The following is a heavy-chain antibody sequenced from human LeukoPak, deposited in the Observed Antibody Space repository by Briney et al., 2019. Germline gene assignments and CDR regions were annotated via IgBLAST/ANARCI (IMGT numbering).Heavy chain of an antibody. Sequence: AGGSLRLSCAASGFTFDDYAMHWVRQAPGKGLEWVSGISWNSGSIGYADSVKGRFTISRDNAKNSLYLQMNSLRAEDTAVYYCARDLIAGRSDAFDIWGQGTMVTVSS. J-gene: IGHJ3*02. V-gene: IGHV3-9*01. CDR1: GFTFDDYA. CDR2: ISWNSGSI. D-gene: IGHD6-13*01. CDR3: ARDLIAGRSDAFDI.